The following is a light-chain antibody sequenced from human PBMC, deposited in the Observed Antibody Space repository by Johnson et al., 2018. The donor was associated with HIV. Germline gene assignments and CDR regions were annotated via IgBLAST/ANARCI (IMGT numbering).Light chain of an antibody. CDR3: GIWDTSLRAYV. CDR2: ENN. Sequence: QSVLTQPPSVSAAPGQKVTISCSGSSSNIGNNYVSWYQQLPGTAPKLLIYENNKRPSGIPDRFSGSKSGTSATLGITGLQTGAEADYYCGIWDTSLRAYVFGTGTKVTGL. CDR1: SSNIGNNY. J-gene: IGLJ1*01. V-gene: IGLV1-51*02.